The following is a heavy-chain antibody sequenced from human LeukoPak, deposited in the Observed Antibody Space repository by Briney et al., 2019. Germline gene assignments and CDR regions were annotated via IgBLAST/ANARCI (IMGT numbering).Heavy chain of an antibody. CDR1: GFTFDDYA. V-gene: IGHV3-9*01. CDR3: AKAQPMGYSSGWYVAPFDY. J-gene: IGHJ4*02. D-gene: IGHD6-19*01. CDR2: ISWNSGSI. Sequence: PGRSLRLSCAASGFTFDDYAMHWVRQAPGKGLEWVSGISWNSGSIGYADSVKGRFTISRDNAKNSLYLQMNSLRAEDTALYYCAKAQPMGYSSGWYVAPFDYWGQGTLVTVSS.